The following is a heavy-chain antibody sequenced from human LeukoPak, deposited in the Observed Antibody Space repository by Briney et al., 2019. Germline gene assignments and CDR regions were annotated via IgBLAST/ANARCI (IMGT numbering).Heavy chain of an antibody. J-gene: IGHJ4*02. CDR3: ARDLDSSGWSNFDY. Sequence: PGGSLRLSCAASGFTFSSYSMNWVRQAPGKGLEWVSSISSSSSYIYYADSVKGRFTISRDNAKNSLYLQMNSLRAEDTAVYYCARDLDSSGWSNFDYWGQGTLVTVSS. CDR1: GFTFSSYS. CDR2: ISSSSSYI. D-gene: IGHD6-19*01. V-gene: IGHV3-21*01.